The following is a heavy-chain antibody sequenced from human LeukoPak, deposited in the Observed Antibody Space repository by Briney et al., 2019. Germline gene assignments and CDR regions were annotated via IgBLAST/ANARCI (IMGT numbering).Heavy chain of an antibody. D-gene: IGHD1-7*01. J-gene: IGHJ6*03. CDR1: GGSISSYY. CDR2: FYYSGST. V-gene: IGHV4-59*12. CDR3: ARSNYRKDYYYYYMDV. Sequence: SETLSLTCTVSGGSISSYYWSWIRQPPGKGLEWIGYFYYSGSTNYNPSLKSRVTISVDTSKNQFSLKLSSVTAADTAVYYCARSNYRKDYYYYYMDVWGKGTTVTVSS.